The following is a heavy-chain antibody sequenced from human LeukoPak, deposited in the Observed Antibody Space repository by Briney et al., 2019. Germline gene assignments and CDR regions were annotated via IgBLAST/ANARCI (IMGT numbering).Heavy chain of an antibody. CDR2: INPNSGGT. V-gene: IGHV1-2*02. D-gene: IGHD3-22*01. J-gene: IGHJ4*02. CDR3: ARSDLPVYYYDSSGYYFY. CDR1: GYTFTGYY. Sequence: ASVKVSCKASGYTFTGYYMHWVRQAPGQGLEWMGWINPNSGGTNYAQKFQGRVTMTRDTSISTAYMELSRLRSDDTAVYYCARSDLPVYYYDSSGYYFYWGQGTLVTVSS.